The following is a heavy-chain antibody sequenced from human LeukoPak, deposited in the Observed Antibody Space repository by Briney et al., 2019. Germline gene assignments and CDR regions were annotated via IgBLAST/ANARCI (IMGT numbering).Heavy chain of an antibody. V-gene: IGHV1-69*04. CDR1: GGTFSSYA. CDR3: AGIDYYDSSGPYYFDY. Sequence: SVKVPCKASGGTFSSYAISWVRQAPGQGLEWMGRTIPILGLANYAQKFQGRVTITADKSTSTAYMELSSLRSEDTAVYYCAGIDYYDSSGPYYFDYWGQGTLVTVSS. D-gene: IGHD3-22*01. J-gene: IGHJ4*02. CDR2: TIPILGLA.